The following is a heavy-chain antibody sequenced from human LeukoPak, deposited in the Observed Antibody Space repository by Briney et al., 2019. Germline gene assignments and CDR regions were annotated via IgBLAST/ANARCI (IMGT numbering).Heavy chain of an antibody. J-gene: IGHJ4*02. CDR2: INPNSGGT. Sequence: ASVKVSCTASGYTFTGYYMHWVRQAPGQGLEWMGRINPNSGGTNYAQKFQGRVTMTRNTSISTAYMELSRLRSDDTAVYYCARGHRITMIVVEPVDYWGQGTLVTVSS. CDR3: ARGHRITMIVVEPVDY. D-gene: IGHD3-22*01. V-gene: IGHV1-2*06. CDR1: GYTFTGYY.